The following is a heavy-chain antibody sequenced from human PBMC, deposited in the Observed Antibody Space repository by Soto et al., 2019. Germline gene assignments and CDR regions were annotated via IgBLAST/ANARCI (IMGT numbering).Heavy chain of an antibody. CDR2: IYYSGST. V-gene: IGHV4-31*02. Sequence: CVTWRVSCGHSGGRCYYWSRIRKHPGKGLEWIGYIYYSGSTYYNPSLKSRVTISVDTSKNQFSLKLSSVTAADTAVYYCARDSLLGYDSSVYYYTGAFDIWRQGTIVPVSS. D-gene: IGHD3-22*01. J-gene: IGHJ3*02. CDR1: CGHSGGRCYY. CDR3: ARDSLLGYDSSVYYYTGAFDI.